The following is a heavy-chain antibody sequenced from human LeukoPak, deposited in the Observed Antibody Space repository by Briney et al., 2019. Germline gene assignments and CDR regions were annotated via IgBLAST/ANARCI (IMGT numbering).Heavy chain of an antibody. CDR3: ARARVHIAASHPLDY. J-gene: IGHJ4*02. D-gene: IGHD6-13*01. V-gene: IGHV3-23*01. Sequence: GGSLRLSCAASGFGFSTYTMSWVRQAPGKGLEWVSAISGSDGSTFYADSVKGRFTISRDNSKNTLYLQMNSLRAEDTAVYYCARARVHIAASHPLDYWGQGTLVTVSS. CDR2: ISGSDGST. CDR1: GFGFSTYT.